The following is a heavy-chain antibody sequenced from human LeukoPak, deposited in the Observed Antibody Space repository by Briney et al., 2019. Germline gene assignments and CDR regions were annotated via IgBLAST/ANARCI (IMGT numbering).Heavy chain of an antibody. CDR1: GGSISSYY. CDR3: ARAPAVPDVGWELRRAPDAFDI. V-gene: IGHV4-59*08. Sequence: PSETLSLTCTVSGGSISSYYWSWIRQPPGKGLEWIGYIYYSGSTNYNPSLKSRVTISVDTSKNQFSLKLSSVTAADTAVYYCARAPAVPDVGWELRRAPDAFDIWGQGTMVTVSS. D-gene: IGHD1-26*01. J-gene: IGHJ3*02. CDR2: IYYSGST.